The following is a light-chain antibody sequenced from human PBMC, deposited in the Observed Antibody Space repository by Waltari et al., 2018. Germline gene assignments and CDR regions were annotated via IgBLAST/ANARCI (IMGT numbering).Light chain of an antibody. Sequence: FALTQPASSSRSPGQSIIVPCTGSCSDSGKDNFVSWYQRHPGKPPKLIIYEATKRPSDISNHFSASKSGNTASLTISGLQAEDEADYFCCSYADSNTWVFGGGTRLTVL. CDR3: CSYADSNTWV. CDR1: CSDSGKDNF. CDR2: EAT. J-gene: IGLJ3*02. V-gene: IGLV2-23*01.